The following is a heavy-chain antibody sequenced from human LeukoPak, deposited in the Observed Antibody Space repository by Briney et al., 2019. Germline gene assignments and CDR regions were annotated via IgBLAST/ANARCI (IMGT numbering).Heavy chain of an antibody. V-gene: IGHV3-11*01. Sequence: GGSLRLSCAASGFTFSDYYMSWIRQAPGKGPEWVSYISSSGSTIYYADSVKGRFTISRDNAKNSLYLQMNSLRAEDTAVYYCAREGSDGYDSSGYYHDFDYWGQGALVTVSS. CDR3: AREGSDGYDSSGYYHDFDY. CDR1: GFTFSDYY. CDR2: ISSSGSTI. D-gene: IGHD3-22*01. J-gene: IGHJ4*02.